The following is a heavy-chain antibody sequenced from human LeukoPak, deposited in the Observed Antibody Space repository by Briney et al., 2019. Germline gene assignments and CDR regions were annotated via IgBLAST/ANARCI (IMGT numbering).Heavy chain of an antibody. CDR3: ATSPRYSSGWGYYFNY. Sequence: PGGSLRLSCAASGFTFSSYSMNWVRQAPGKGLEWVSAISGSDGSTNYADSVKGRFTISRDSFKKTLNLQMNSLRAEDTAVYYCATSPRYSSGWGYYFNYWGQGTLVTVSS. V-gene: IGHV3-23*01. CDR1: GFTFSSYS. J-gene: IGHJ4*02. D-gene: IGHD6-19*01. CDR2: ISGSDGST.